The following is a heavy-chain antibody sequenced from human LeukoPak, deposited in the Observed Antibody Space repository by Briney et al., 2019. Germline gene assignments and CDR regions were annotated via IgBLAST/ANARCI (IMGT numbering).Heavy chain of an antibody. CDR1: GGSISSYY. Sequence: KPSETLSLTCTVSGGSISSYYWSWLRQPPGKGLEWIGYIYYSGSTNYNPSLKSRVTISVDTSKNQFSLKLSSVTAADTAVYYCARSTVTTFDWFDPWGQGTLVTVSS. CDR3: ARSTVTTFDWFDP. V-gene: IGHV4-59*01. D-gene: IGHD4-17*01. CDR2: IYYSGST. J-gene: IGHJ5*02.